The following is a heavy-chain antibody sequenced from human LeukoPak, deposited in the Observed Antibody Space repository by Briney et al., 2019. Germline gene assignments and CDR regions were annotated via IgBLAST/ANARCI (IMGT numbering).Heavy chain of an antibody. V-gene: IGHV1-69*13. CDR1: GGTFSSYA. Sequence: SVKVSCKASGGTFSSYAISWVRQAPGQGLEWMGGIIPIFGTANYAQKFQGRVTITADESTSTAYMELSSLRSEDTAVYYCARGWADSSSWYYFDYWGQGTLVTVSS. J-gene: IGHJ4*02. CDR2: IIPIFGTA. CDR3: ARGWADSSSWYYFDY. D-gene: IGHD6-13*01.